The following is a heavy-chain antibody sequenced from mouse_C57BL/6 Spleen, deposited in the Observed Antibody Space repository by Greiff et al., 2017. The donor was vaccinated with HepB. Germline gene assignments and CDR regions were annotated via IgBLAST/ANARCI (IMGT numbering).Heavy chain of an antibody. CDR2: INPNNGGT. Sequence: EVQLQQSGPELVKPGASVKMSCKASGYTFTDYNMHWVKQSHGKSLEWIGYINPNNGGTSYNQKFKGKATLTVNKSSSTAYMELRSLTSEDSAVYYCARGYDYDAWFAYWGQGTPVTVSA. CDR3: ARGYDYDAWFAY. V-gene: IGHV1-22*01. J-gene: IGHJ3*01. D-gene: IGHD2-4*01. CDR1: GYTFTDYN.